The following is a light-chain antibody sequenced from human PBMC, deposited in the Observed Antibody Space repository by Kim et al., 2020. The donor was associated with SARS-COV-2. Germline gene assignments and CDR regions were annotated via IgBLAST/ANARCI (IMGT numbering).Light chain of an antibody. CDR3: QSYNRDNVL. J-gene: IGLJ2*01. V-gene: IGLV6-57*03. Sequence: GKTVTISCTRSSSGVDDNNGEWYQQRPGGVPTAVIYEDDQRPSGVSARFSGAIDNSSNSASLTISGLRNEDAADYYCQSYNRDNVLFGGGTQLTVL. CDR1: SSGVDDNN. CDR2: EDD.